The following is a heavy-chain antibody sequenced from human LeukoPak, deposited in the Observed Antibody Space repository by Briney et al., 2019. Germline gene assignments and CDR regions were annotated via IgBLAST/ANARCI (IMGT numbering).Heavy chain of an antibody. V-gene: IGHV3-9*01. Sequence: TGGSLRLSCAASGFTFDDFAMHWVRQAPGKGLEWVSGITRNSDSRGYADSVQGRFTISRDNAKSSLSLQMHGLRAEDTALYYCAKGGSRLYYYYMDVWGKGTTVTVSS. CDR3: AKGGSRLYYYYMDV. J-gene: IGHJ6*03. CDR1: GFTFDDFA. D-gene: IGHD3-16*01. CDR2: ITRNSDSR.